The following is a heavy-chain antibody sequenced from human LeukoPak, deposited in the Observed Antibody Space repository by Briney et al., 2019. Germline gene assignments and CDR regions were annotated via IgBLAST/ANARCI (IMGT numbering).Heavy chain of an antibody. D-gene: IGHD2/OR15-2a*01. CDR2: ILYDGSSK. Sequence: PGRSLRLSCAASGFTFSDYAMYWVRQAPGTGLEWVALILYDGSSKYYADSVKGRFTISRDNSKSTLYLQMNSLRTDDTAVYHCARDRGKEGKNVLDYWGQGALVTVSS. CDR3: ARDRGKEGKNVLDY. V-gene: IGHV3-30-3*01. CDR1: GFTFSDYA. J-gene: IGHJ4*02.